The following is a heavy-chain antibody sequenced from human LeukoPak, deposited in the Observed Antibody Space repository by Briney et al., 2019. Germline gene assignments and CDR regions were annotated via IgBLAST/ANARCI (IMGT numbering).Heavy chain of an antibody. CDR1: GGSISSSYYY. CDR3: ARGAGRPGSLGYYYGMDV. Sequence: SETLSLTCTVSGGSISSSYYYWGWIRQPPGKGLEWIGSIYYSGSTYYNPSLKSRVTISVDTSKNQFSLKLRSVTAADTAVYYCARGAGRPGSLGYYYGMDVWGQGTTVTVSS. J-gene: IGHJ6*02. V-gene: IGHV4-39*01. D-gene: IGHD1-14*01. CDR2: IYYSGST.